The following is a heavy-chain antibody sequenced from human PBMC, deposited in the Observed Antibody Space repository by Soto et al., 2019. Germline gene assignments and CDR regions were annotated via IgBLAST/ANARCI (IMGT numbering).Heavy chain of an antibody. V-gene: IGHV4-31*03. D-gene: IGHD2-2*02. CDR2: IFYSGST. CDR3: XXLHYCSSNSCYTGGLDP. Sequence: QVQLQESGPGLVKPSQTLSLTCTVSGGSISSGGYYWSWIRQHPEKGLEWIGYIFYSGSTYYNPSLKSRVTIPIDTSKNQFSLKLTSVTAADTAVYYCXXLHYCSSNSCYTGGLDPWGQGTLVTVSS. J-gene: IGHJ5*02. CDR1: GGSISSGGYY.